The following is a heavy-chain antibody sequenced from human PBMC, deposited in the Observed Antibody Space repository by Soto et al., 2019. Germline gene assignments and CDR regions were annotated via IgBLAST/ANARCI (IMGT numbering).Heavy chain of an antibody. CDR1: RYTFISYD. D-gene: IGHD2-15*01. CDR2: MNPNSGNT. CDR3: VRGPGYCSGGSCSPRTAMDI. Sequence: GASVKVSCKASRYTFISYDGICIRQATGQGLEWMGWMNPNSGNTGYAPKFQGRVTMPRNTSISTAYMELSSLRSDDTAVYFCVRGPGYCSGGSCSPRTAMDIWGQGTTVTVSS. V-gene: IGHV1-8*01. J-gene: IGHJ6*02.